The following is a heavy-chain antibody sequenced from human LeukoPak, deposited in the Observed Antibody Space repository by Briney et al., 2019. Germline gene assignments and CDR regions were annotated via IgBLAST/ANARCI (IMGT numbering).Heavy chain of an antibody. J-gene: IGHJ4*02. D-gene: IGHD2-2*01. CDR2: IYYSGST. V-gene: IGHV4-30-4*08. Sequence: PSETLSLTCTVSGGSISSGDYYWSWIRQPPGKGLEWIGYIYYSGSTYYNPSLKSRVTISVDTSKNQFSLKLSSVTAADTAVYYCARGERYYVVAYWGQGTLVTVSS. CDR1: GGSISSGDYY. CDR3: ARGERYYVVAY.